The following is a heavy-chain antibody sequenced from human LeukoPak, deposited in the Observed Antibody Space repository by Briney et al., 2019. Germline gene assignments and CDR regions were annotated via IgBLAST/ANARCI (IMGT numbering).Heavy chain of an antibody. CDR1: GGSISSGDYY. V-gene: IGHV4-30-4*08. CDR2: IYYSGST. D-gene: IGHD2-2*01. CDR3: ARENCSSTSCYPDY. J-gene: IGHJ4*02. Sequence: SETLSLTCTVSGGSISSGDYYWSWIRQPPGKGLEWIGYIYYSGSTYYNPSLKSRFTISVDTSKNQFSLKLSSVTAADTAVYYCARENCSSTSCYPDYWGQGTLVTVSS.